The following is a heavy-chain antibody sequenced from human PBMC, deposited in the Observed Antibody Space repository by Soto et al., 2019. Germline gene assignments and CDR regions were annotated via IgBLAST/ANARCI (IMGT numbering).Heavy chain of an antibody. Sequence: LSLSFTIVGCAVGYYYGSWIRPPPGKGLEWIGYYYSTVNTNYNPSLKSRVTISVDKSKNQFSLRLTTVTAADTAVYYCARDLLHGSSYYGLDVWGQGTTVTVSS. CDR2: YYSTVNT. CDR3: ARDLLHGSSYYGLDV. CDR1: GCAVGYYY. V-gene: IGHV4-59*02. J-gene: IGHJ6*02. D-gene: IGHD1-26*01.